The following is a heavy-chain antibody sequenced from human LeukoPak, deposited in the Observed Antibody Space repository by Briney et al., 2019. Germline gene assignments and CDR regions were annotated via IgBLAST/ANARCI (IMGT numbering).Heavy chain of an antibody. CDR1: VFTFSSYS. CDR3: ARHPLLWFGELLYEDY. V-gene: IGHV3-21*01. Sequence: PGGSLRLSCAASVFTFSSYSMNWVRQAPGKGLEWVSSINSSSSYIYYADSVKGRFTISRDNAKNSLYLQMNGLRAEDTAVYYCARHPLLWFGELLYEDYWGQGTLVTVSS. CDR2: INSSSSYI. D-gene: IGHD3-10*01. J-gene: IGHJ4*02.